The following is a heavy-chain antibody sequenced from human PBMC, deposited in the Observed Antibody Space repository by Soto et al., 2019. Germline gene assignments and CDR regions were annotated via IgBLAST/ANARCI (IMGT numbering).Heavy chain of an antibody. J-gene: IGHJ5*02. CDR3: ARVSSGWYVWFDP. CDR2: IDYNGVT. V-gene: IGHV4-39*07. Sequence: SETLSLTCSVSGASISSRDYYWGWIRQTPGKGLEWIGNIDYNGVTYYNPSLKSRVTVSKDTSKNQFSLKLSSATAADTAVYYCARVSSGWYVWFDPWGQGTLVTVSS. CDR1: GASISSRDYY. D-gene: IGHD6-19*01.